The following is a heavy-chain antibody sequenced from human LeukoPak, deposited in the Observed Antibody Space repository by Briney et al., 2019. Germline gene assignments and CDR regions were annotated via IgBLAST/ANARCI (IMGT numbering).Heavy chain of an antibody. Sequence: SGTLPLTCKVSGGSMSSHYWSWIRQPPGKGLEWIGDIYYSGSTNYNPSLNSRVTISLDTSKNQFSLNLRSVTAADTAVYYCARDDRSGYSTLGYWGQGTLVTVSS. D-gene: IGHD3-22*01. V-gene: IGHV4-59*11. CDR3: ARDDRSGYSTLGY. CDR2: IYYSGST. CDR1: GGSMSSHY. J-gene: IGHJ4*02.